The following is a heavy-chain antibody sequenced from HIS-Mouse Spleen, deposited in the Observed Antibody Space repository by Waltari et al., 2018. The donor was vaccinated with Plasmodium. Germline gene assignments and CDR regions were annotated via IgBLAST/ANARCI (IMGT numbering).Heavy chain of an antibody. J-gene: IGHJ2*01. CDR2: IYYSGST. V-gene: IGHV4-61*01. CDR1: GGSVRIGSYY. CDR3: ARDLPGAEGYFDL. D-gene: IGHD3-10*01. Sequence: QVQLQESGPGLVKPSETLSLTCTVSGGSVRIGSYYWSWIRQPPGKGLEWIGYIYYSGSTNYNPSLKSRVTISVDTSKNQFSLKLSSVTAADTAVYYCARDLPGAEGYFDLWGRGTLVTVSS.